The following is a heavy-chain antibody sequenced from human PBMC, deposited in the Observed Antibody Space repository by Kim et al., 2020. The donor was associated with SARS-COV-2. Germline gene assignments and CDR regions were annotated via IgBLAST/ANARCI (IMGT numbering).Heavy chain of an antibody. CDR2: INHSGST. V-gene: IGHV4-34*01. Sequence: SETLSLTCAVYGGSFSDYYWSWIRQPPGKGLEWIGEINHSGSTNYNPSLKSRVTISVDTSKNQFSLKLSSVTAADTAVYYCARGPWGYYGSGSPRYTYPYGMDVWGQGTTVTVSS. J-gene: IGHJ6*02. CDR3: ARGPWGYYGSGSPRYTYPYGMDV. D-gene: IGHD3-10*01. CDR1: GGSFSDYY.